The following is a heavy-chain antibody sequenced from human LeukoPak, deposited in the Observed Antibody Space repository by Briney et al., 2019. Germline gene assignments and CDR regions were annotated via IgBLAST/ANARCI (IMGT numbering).Heavy chain of an antibody. CDR3: AREHNAPDH. CDR2: ISPNSGDT. J-gene: IGHJ5*02. D-gene: IGHD1-20*01. CDR1: GYTFIDHY. Sequence: ASVKVSCKASGYTFIDHYMHWVRQAPGQGLEWMGYISPNSGDTHYAQKFEDRVTLTRDTPISTAFMELRTLTSDDTSVYYCAREHNAPDHWGQGTLVTVSS. V-gene: IGHV1-2*02.